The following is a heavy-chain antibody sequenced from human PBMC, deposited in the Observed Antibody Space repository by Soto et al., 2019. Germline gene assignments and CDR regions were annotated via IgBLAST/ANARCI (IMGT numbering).Heavy chain of an antibody. CDR3: ARDLSTDFGLDV. Sequence: EVLLLESGGDSVQPGGSLRLSWVASGFTFSDYVMSWVRQVPGKGLEWVSSISDGGERTDYRDSVRGRFTISRDTARVTLPLKMNSLRVDDTATYLCARDLSTDFGLDVWGQGTTVTVSS. V-gene: IGHV3-23*01. D-gene: IGHD3-3*01. J-gene: IGHJ6*02. CDR1: GFTFSDYV. CDR2: ISDGGERT.